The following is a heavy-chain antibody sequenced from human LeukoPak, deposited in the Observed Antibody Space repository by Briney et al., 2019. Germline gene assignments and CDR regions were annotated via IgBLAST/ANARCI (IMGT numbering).Heavy chain of an antibody. Sequence: SETLSLTCAVSGGSISRGNWWSWVRQPPGKGLEWIGEIYHSGNTNYNPSLKSRVTISVDTSKNQFSLKLSSVTAADTAVYYCASGSYYFDYWGQGTLVTVSS. D-gene: IGHD1-26*01. CDR3: ASGSYYFDY. J-gene: IGHJ4*02. CDR1: GGSISRGNW. CDR2: IYHSGNT. V-gene: IGHV4-4*02.